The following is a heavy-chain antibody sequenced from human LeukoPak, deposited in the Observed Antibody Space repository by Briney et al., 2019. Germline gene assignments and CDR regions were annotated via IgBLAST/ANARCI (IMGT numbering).Heavy chain of an antibody. V-gene: IGHV4-38-2*02. D-gene: IGHD6-13*01. Sequence: SETLSLTCTVSGYSISSGYFWGWIRQPPGKGLEWIGSIYHSGTTYYNPSLKSRVTISVDTSKNQFSLKLTSVTAADTAVYYCPRGYSSSWYFNWFDPWGQGTLVTVSS. CDR2: IYHSGTT. J-gene: IGHJ5*02. CDR1: GYSISSGYF. CDR3: PRGYSSSWYFNWFDP.